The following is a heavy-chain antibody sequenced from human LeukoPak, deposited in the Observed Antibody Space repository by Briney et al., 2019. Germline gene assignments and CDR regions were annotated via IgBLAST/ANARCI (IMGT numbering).Heavy chain of an antibody. V-gene: IGHV3-15*01. CDR2: IKSKTGGGTT. Sequence: GGSLRLSCAASGFVFDAFSMNWVRQAPGKGLEWVGRIKSKTGGGTTDYAAPVKGRFTISRDDSKNTLYLQMNSLKTEDTAVYYCTTVDDWGQGTLVTVSS. CDR1: GFVFDAFS. CDR3: TTVDD. J-gene: IGHJ4*02.